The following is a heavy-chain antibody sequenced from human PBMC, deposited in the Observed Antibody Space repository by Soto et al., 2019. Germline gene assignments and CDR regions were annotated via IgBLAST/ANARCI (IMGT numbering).Heavy chain of an antibody. CDR1: GGSISGFY. Sequence: SETLSLTCTVAGGSISGFYWSWVRQPAGRGLQWIGRIYSNGATNYNPSLRNRVTMSVDTSTDQYSLNLASMTAADTAVYFCARGPFCGDDCYFDVWGQGTRSPSPQ. V-gene: IGHV4-4*07. CDR2: IYSNGAT. J-gene: IGHJ4*02. CDR3: ARGPFCGDDCYFDV. D-gene: IGHD2-21*02.